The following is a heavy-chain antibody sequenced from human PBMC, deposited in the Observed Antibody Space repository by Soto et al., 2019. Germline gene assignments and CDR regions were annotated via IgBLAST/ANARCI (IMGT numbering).Heavy chain of an antibody. CDR2: ISGFNGQT. J-gene: IGHJ4*02. CDR1: GNTFASHG. D-gene: IGHD3-10*01. CDR3: ARVDPRGVAVVRDY. V-gene: IGHV1-18*01. Sequence: ASVKVSCKASGNTFASHGFSWVRQAPGQGLEWMGWISGFNGQTNYALKFQGRVTLTTDTSTSTAYMELRSLRSDDTAVYFCARVDPRGVAVVRDYWGQGTLVTVSS.